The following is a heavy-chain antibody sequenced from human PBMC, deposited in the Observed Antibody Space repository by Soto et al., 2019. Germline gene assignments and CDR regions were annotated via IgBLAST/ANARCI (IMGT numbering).Heavy chain of an antibody. CDR2: ISYDGSNK. D-gene: IGHD2-2*01. J-gene: IGHJ2*01. CDR3: AKEGQLLGGGCFDL. CDR1: GFTFSSYG. V-gene: IGHV3-30*18. Sequence: QVQLVESGGGVVQPGRSLRLSCAASGFTFSSYGMHWVRQAPGKGLEWVAVISYDGSNKYYADSVKGRFTISRDNSKNTLYLQMNSLRAEDTAVYYCAKEGQLLGGGCFDLWGRGTLVTVSS.